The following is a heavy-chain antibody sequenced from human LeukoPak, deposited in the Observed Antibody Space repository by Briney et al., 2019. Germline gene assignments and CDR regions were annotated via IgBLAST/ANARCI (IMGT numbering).Heavy chain of an antibody. CDR1: GFIFSSYA. Sequence: GGSLRVSCAASGFIFSSYAMSWVRQAPGKGLEWVSTISGSGGSTYYADSVKGRFTISRDNSKNTVYLQMNSLRAEDTAVYYCATLPIVGARGVDYWGQGTLVTVSS. J-gene: IGHJ4*02. D-gene: IGHD1-26*01. V-gene: IGHV3-23*01. CDR3: ATLPIVGARGVDY. CDR2: ISGSGGST.